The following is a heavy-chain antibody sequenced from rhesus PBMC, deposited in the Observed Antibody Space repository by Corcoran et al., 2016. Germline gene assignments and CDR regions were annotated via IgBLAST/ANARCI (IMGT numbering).Heavy chain of an antibody. J-gene: IGHJ4*01. CDR3: AREGVAVFDY. Sequence: QVQLQESGPGLVKPSETLSLTCAVSGGSISDDYYWSWIRQPPGKGLEWIGYIYGSGGGTNYNPSLRNRVTISIAPSKNQFSLKLSSVTAADTAVYYCAREGVAVFDYWGQGVLVTVSS. CDR1: GGSISDDYY. CDR2: IYGSGGGT. D-gene: IGHD3-34*01. V-gene: IGHV4-106*01.